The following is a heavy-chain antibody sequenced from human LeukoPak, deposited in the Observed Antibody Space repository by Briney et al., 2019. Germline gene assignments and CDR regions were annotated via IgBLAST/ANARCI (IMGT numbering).Heavy chain of an antibody. CDR1: GGSISSYY. CDR2: IYYSGST. CDR3: ARTSSSWSSFDY. Sequence: SETLSLTCTVSGGSISSYYWSWIRQPPGKGLEWIGYIYYSGSTNYNPSLKSRVTISVDKSKNQFSLKLSSVTAADTAVYYCARTSSSWSSFDYWGQGTLVTVSS. V-gene: IGHV4-59*12. D-gene: IGHD6-13*01. J-gene: IGHJ4*02.